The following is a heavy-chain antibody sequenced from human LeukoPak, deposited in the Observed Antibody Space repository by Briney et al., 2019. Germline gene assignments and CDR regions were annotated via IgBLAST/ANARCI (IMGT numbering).Heavy chain of an antibody. J-gene: IGHJ2*01. D-gene: IGHD4-17*01. Sequence: GGSLRLSCAASGFTFSGYRMHWVRQVPGKGLVWVSRITGDGSSTTYADSVKGRFAISRDNAKNTVFLQMISLRAEDTAVYYCARDTGWYFDLWGRGTLVTVSS. CDR3: ARDTGWYFDL. V-gene: IGHV3-74*01. CDR2: ITGDGSST. CDR1: GFTFSGYR.